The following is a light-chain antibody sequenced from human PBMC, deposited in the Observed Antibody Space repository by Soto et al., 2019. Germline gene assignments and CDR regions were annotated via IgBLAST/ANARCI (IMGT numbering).Light chain of an antibody. V-gene: IGKV3D-15*01. J-gene: IGKJ5*01. CDR2: GAS. CDR1: QSISGN. CDR3: QQYNNWPLT. Sequence: EIVMTQSPATLSVSPGERATLSCRASQSISGNLAWHQQKPGRAPRLLIYGASTGATGIPARFSGSGSGTEFTLTISSLQSEDFAVYYCQQYNNWPLTFGQGTRLEIK.